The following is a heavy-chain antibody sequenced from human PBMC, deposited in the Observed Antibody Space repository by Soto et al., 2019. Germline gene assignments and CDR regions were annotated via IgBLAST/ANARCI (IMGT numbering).Heavy chain of an antibody. Sequence: GGSLRLSCAASGFSFDDYSMHWVRQAPGKGLEWVSLITLDGVNTFYGDSVKGRFTISRDNSKNSLYLLMNSLITEDTALYYCVKDRTLAGTGPLDYWGKGTLVTVSS. J-gene: IGHJ4*02. D-gene: IGHD6-19*01. CDR2: ITLDGVNT. V-gene: IGHV3-43*01. CDR3: VKDRTLAGTGPLDY. CDR1: GFSFDDYS.